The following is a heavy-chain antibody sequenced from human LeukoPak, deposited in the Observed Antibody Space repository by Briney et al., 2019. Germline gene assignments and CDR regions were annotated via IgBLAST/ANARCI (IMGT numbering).Heavy chain of an antibody. Sequence: GGSLRLSCAASGLTVSNNYMSWVRQAPGKGLEWVSGINWNGGSTGYADSVKGRFTISRDNAQNSLYLQMNSLRAEDTALYYCARDPSGITVASYFDYWGQGTLVTVSS. V-gene: IGHV3-20*04. D-gene: IGHD6-19*01. CDR2: INWNGGST. J-gene: IGHJ4*02. CDR3: ARDPSGITVASYFDY. CDR1: GLTVSNNY.